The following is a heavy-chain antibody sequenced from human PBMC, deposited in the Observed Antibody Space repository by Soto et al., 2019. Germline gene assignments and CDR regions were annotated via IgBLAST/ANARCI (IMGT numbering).Heavy chain of an antibody. J-gene: IGHJ4*02. D-gene: IGHD6-19*01. V-gene: IGHV4-39*01. CDR3: ARLQWLVLFDY. CDR1: GGSISSSSYY. Sequence: PSETLSLTCTVSGGSISSSSYYWGWIRQPPGKGLEWIGSIYYSGSTYYNPSLKSRVTISVDTSKNQFSLKLSSVTAADTAVYYCARLQWLVLFDYWGQGTLVTVSS. CDR2: IYYSGST.